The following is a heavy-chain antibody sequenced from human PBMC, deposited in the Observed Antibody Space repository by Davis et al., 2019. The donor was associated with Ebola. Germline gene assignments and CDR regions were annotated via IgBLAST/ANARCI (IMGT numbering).Heavy chain of an antibody. J-gene: IGHJ4*02. V-gene: IGHV1-2*02. D-gene: IGHD6-19*01. CDR3: ARTKWKRFGYSSGWLDY. Sequence: ASVKVSCKASGGTFSSYAISWVRQAPGQGLEWMGWINPNSGGTNYAQKFQGRVTMTRDTSISTAYMELSRLRSDDTAVYYCARTKWKRFGYSSGWLDYWGQGTLVTVSS. CDR1: GGTFSSYA. CDR2: INPNSGGT.